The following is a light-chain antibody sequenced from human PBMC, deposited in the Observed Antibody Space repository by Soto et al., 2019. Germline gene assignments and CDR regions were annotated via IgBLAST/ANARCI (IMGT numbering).Light chain of an antibody. Sequence: DIQMTQSPSPLSASVGDRVTITCRASQTIRTRLAWYQQKPGKAPKLLIYDVSSLESGVPSRFSGSGSGTEFTLAISSLQPDDFATYYCQQYNSYPWTFGQGTKVDIK. CDR3: QQYNSYPWT. CDR2: DVS. CDR1: QTIRTR. V-gene: IGKV1-5*01. J-gene: IGKJ1*01.